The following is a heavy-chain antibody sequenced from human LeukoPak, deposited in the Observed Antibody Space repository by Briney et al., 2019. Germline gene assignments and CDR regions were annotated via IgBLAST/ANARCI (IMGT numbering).Heavy chain of an antibody. CDR1: GYTFTSYG. CDR2: ISAYNGNT. Sequence: ASVKVSCKASGYTFTSYGISWVRQAPGQGLEWMGWISAYNGNTNYAQKLQGRVTMTTDTSTSTAYMELRSLRSDDTAVYYCARDKWLQSYYYYGMDVWGQGTTVTVSS. D-gene: IGHD5-12*01. J-gene: IGHJ6*02. V-gene: IGHV1-18*01. CDR3: ARDKWLQSYYYYGMDV.